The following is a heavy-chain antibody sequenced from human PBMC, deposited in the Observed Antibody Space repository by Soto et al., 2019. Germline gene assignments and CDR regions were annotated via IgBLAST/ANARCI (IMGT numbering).Heavy chain of an antibody. J-gene: IGHJ4*02. Sequence: GGSLRLSCAASGFTFSTSTMNWVRQAPGQGLEWVSSISSSSTYTYYAASVKGRFTISRDNAKNSLYLQMNSLRAEDTAVYYCARVGSPGYCSGGYCPPPDYWGQGTLVTVSS. D-gene: IGHD2-15*01. V-gene: IGHV3-21*01. CDR3: ARVGSPGYCSGGYCPPPDY. CDR1: GFTFSTST. CDR2: ISSSSTYT.